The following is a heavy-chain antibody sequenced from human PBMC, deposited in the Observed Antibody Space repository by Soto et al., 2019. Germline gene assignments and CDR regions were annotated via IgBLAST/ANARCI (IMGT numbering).Heavy chain of an antibody. CDR2: IYYSGST. D-gene: IGHD3-10*01. Sequence: SETLSLTCTVSGGSISSYYWSWIRQPPGKGLEWIGYIYYSGSTNYNPSLKSRVTISVDTSKNQFSLKLSSVTAADTAVYYCARNRGITMVRGVTCWFDPWGQGTLVTVSS. CDR3: ARNRGITMVRGVTCWFDP. V-gene: IGHV4-59*08. J-gene: IGHJ5*02. CDR1: GGSISSYY.